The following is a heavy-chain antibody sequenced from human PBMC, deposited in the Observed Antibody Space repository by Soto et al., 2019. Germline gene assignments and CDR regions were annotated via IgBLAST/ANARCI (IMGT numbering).Heavy chain of an antibody. D-gene: IGHD3-3*01. J-gene: IGHJ4*02. CDR3: ARDQSPFLGDSDY. CDR2: ITPENGDT. Sequence: QVQLQQSGAEVKKPGASLKVSCRASGYTFTSYCISWVRQAPGQGLEWMAWITPENGDTKYAQKVQGRVTMTADASTSTAYIDLRSLRSDYSAMYYCARDQSPFLGDSDYWGQGTLVAVSS. V-gene: IGHV1-18*01. CDR1: GYTFTSYC.